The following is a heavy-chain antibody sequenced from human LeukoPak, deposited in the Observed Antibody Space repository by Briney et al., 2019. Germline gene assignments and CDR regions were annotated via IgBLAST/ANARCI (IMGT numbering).Heavy chain of an antibody. J-gene: IGHJ4*02. CDR3: ARGATGTTDY. Sequence: GGSLRLSCAASGFTFSTYGMHWVRQAPGKGLEWVAVIWYDGTYKYYADSVKGRFTISRDNSKNTLYLLMNSLRAEDTAVYYCARGATGTTDYWGQGTLGTVSS. D-gene: IGHD1-1*01. CDR2: IWYDGTYK. V-gene: IGHV3-33*01. CDR1: GFTFSTYG.